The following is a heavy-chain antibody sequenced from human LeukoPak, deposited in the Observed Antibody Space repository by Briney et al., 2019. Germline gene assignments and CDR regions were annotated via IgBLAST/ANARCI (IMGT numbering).Heavy chain of an antibody. Sequence: GGSLRLSCAASGFTFSRYAMNGVRQAPGKGLEWVSYISSSSAAIYYADSVKGRFTISRDSAKNSLYLQMNSLRAEDTAVYYCAKDSITMNLDYWGQGTLVTVSS. D-gene: IGHD3-22*01. CDR1: GFTFSRYA. V-gene: IGHV3-48*01. CDR3: AKDSITMNLDY. J-gene: IGHJ4*02. CDR2: ISSSSAAI.